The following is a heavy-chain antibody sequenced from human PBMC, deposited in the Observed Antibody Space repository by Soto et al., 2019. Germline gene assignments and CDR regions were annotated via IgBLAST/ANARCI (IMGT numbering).Heavy chain of an antibody. V-gene: IGHV1-18*01. CDR1: GYTFTSYG. D-gene: IGHD2-2*02. CDR3: ARMVDIVVVPAAIQGDY. Sequence: ASVKVSCKASGYTFTSYGISWVRQAPGQGLEWMGWISAYNGNTTYAQKLQGRVTMTTDTSTSTAYMELRSLRSDDTAVYYCARMVDIVVVPAAIQGDYWGQGTLVTVSS. CDR2: ISAYNGNT. J-gene: IGHJ4*02.